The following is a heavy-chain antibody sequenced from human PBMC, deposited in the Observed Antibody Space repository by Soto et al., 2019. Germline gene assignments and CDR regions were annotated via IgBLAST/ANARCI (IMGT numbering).Heavy chain of an antibody. V-gene: IGHV1-3*01. D-gene: IGHD5-12*01. J-gene: IGHJ6*03. CDR2: INAGNGNT. CDR1: GYTFTSYA. Sequence: GASVKVSCKASGYTFTSYAMHWVRQAPGQRLEWMGWINAGNGNTKYSQKFQGRVTITRDTSASTAYMELSSLRSEDTAVYYCAAVPPPDGLRYYYYYMDVWGKGTTVTVSS. CDR3: AAVPPPDGLRYYYYYMDV.